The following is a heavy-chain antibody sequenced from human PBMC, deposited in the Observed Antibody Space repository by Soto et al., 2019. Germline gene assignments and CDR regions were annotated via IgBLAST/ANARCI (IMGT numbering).Heavy chain of an antibody. CDR3: ERGYDFWSAYHGAFDI. CDR2: IYYSGST. D-gene: IGHD3-3*01. J-gene: IGHJ3*02. V-gene: IGHV4-59*01. CDR1: GGSISSYY. Sequence: SETLSLTCTVSGGSISSYYWSWIRQPPGKGLEWIGYIYYSGSTNYNPSLKSRVTISVDTSKNQFSLKLSSVTAADTAVYYCERGYDFWSAYHGAFDIWGQGTMVTVSS.